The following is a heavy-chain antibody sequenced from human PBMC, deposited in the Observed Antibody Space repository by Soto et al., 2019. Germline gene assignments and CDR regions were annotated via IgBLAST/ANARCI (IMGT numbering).Heavy chain of an antibody. CDR2: ISYDGSNK. CDR3: ARADRLVVDAPHVVYYGMDV. J-gene: IGHJ6*01. CDR1: GFTFSSYA. D-gene: IGHD2-15*01. Sequence: QVQLVESGGGVVQPGRSLRLSCAASGFTFSSYAMHWVRQAPGKGLEWVAVISYDGSNKYYADSVKGRFTISRDNSKNTLYLQMNSLSAEDTAVYYCARADRLVVDAPHVVYYGMDVWGQGTTVTFSS. V-gene: IGHV3-30-3*01.